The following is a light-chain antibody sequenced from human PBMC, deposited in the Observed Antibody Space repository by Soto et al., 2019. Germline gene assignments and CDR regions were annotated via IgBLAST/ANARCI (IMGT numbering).Light chain of an antibody. Sequence: QLVLTQSASASASLGASVKLTCTLSSGHSSYAIAWHQQQPEKGPRYSMKVNSDGSHSKGDGIPGRFSGSSSGAERYLTISSHQSDDEADYYCQTWGTGPWVFGGGTKLTVL. J-gene: IGLJ3*02. CDR3: QTWGTGPWV. CDR2: VNSDGSH. CDR1: SGHSSYA. V-gene: IGLV4-69*01.